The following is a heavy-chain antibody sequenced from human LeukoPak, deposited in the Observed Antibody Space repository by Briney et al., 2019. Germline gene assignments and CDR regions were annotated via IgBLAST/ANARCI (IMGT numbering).Heavy chain of an antibody. J-gene: IGHJ4*02. CDR2: IYHSGST. V-gene: IGHV4-4*02. Sequence: SETLSLTCAVSGGSISSSNWWSWVRQPPGKGLEWIGEIYHSGSTNYKPSLKSRVTISVDKSKNQFSLKLSSVTAADTAVYYCARSVIAADGPFDYWGQGTLVTVSS. CDR1: GGSISSSNW. D-gene: IGHD6-13*01. CDR3: ARSVIAADGPFDY.